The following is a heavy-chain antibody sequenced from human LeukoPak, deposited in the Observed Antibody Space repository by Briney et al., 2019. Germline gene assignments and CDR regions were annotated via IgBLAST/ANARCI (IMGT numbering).Heavy chain of an antibody. CDR2: IKPDDSEK. D-gene: IGHD4-23*01. J-gene: IGHJ4*02. V-gene: IGHV3-7*01. CDR3: VTHEVTVITRSTFDN. Sequence: GGSLRLSCAASGFTFSSYEMNWVRQAPGKGLEWLANIKPDDSEKYYGNSVKGRFTILRDNAKNSVYLQMNSLRAEDTGVYYCVTHEVTVITRSTFDNWGQGTLVTVSS. CDR1: GFTFSSYE.